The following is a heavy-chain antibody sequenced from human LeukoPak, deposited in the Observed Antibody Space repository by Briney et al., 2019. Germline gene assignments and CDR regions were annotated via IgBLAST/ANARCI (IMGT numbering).Heavy chain of an antibody. Sequence: GGSLRLSCAASGFTFSNAWMSWVRQAPGKGLEWVSAISGSGGSTYYADSVKGRFTISRDNSKNTLYLQMNSLRAEDTAVYYCAKCQSRDDYVWGSYRCNHIDYWGQGTLVTVSS. CDR1: GFTFSNAW. CDR2: ISGSGGST. CDR3: AKCQSRDDYVWGSYRCNHIDY. J-gene: IGHJ4*02. D-gene: IGHD3-16*02. V-gene: IGHV3-23*01.